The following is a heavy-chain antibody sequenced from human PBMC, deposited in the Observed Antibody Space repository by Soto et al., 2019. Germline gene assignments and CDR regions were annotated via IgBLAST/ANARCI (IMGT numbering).Heavy chain of an antibody. CDR3: AGDFGYQWNYLGAFEI. J-gene: IGHJ3*02. CDR2: IIPDSDNT. Sequence: QAQLVQSGGEVKKPGASVRVSCKASGYTFTRYGINWVRQAPGQGLEWVGWIIPDSDNTNYAQRVQGRVTMTTDTSTRNALMELKKPTSDASAVYYCAGDFGYQWNYLGAFEILGQGTMVTVSS. V-gene: IGHV1-18*04. CDR1: GYTFTRYG. D-gene: IGHD1-7*01.